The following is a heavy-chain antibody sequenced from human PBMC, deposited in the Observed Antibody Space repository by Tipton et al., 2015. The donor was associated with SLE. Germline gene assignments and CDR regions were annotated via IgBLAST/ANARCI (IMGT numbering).Heavy chain of an antibody. J-gene: IGHJ4*02. CDR2: ISAYNGNT. Sequence: QSGAEVKRPGASVKVSCKASGYTFTSYGISWVRQAPGQGLEWMGWISAYNGNTNYAQKLQGRVTMTTDTSTSTAYMELRSLRSDDAAVYYCAQRWPDTWTTGCWGQGTLVTVSS. D-gene: IGHD2-8*02. CDR1: GYTFTSYG. V-gene: IGHV1-18*01. CDR3: AQRWPDTWTTGC.